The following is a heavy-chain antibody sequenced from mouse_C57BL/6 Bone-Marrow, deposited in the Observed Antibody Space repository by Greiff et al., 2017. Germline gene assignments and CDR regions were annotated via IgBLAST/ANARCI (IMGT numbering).Heavy chain of an antibody. Sequence: EVHLVESGGGLVQPGGSLKLSCAASGFTFSDYGMAWVRQAPRKGPEWVAFISNLAYSIYYADTVTGRFTISRENAKNTLYLEMSSLRSEDTAMYYCAKLGRGEAMDYWGQGTSVTVSS. CDR1: GFTFSDYG. V-gene: IGHV5-15*01. CDR2: ISNLAYSI. J-gene: IGHJ4*01. CDR3: AKLGRGEAMDY.